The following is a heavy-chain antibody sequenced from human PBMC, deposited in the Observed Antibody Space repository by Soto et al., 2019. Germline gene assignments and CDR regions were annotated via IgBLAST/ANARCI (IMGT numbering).Heavy chain of an antibody. Sequence: SVKVSCKASGGTFSSYAISWVRQAPGQGLEWMGGINPIFGTANYAQKFQGRVTITADESTSTAYMELRSLRAEDTAVYYCARGQYCMGVSCYSPGYYRYGIDVLGQGTTVTVSS. CDR2: INPIFGTA. CDR1: GGTFSSYA. D-gene: IGHD2-15*01. CDR3: ARGQYCMGVSCYSPGYYRYGIDV. J-gene: IGHJ6*02. V-gene: IGHV1-69*13.